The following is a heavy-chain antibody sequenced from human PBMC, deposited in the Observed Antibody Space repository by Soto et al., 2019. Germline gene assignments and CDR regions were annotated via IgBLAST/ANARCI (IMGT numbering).Heavy chain of an antibody. V-gene: IGHV3-23*01. CDR2: ISGGGGDST. CDR1: GFTFSSYA. D-gene: IGHD2-15*01. Sequence: EVHLLESGGGLVQPGESLTLSCAASGFTFSSYAMSWVRQAPGKGLEWVSAISGGGGDSTYYADSVKGRLIISKDNSKNRLYRQMSSLRAEDTAVDYCAKELAIIGKGAFDMWGQGTMVTVSS. CDR3: AKELAIIGKGAFDM. J-gene: IGHJ3*02.